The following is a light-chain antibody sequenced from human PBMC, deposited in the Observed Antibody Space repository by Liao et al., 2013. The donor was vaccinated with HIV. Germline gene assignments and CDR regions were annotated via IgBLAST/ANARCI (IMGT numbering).Light chain of an antibody. V-gene: IGLV3-21*01. J-gene: IGLJ3*02. CDR3: QAWDSSTPV. CDR1: NIGSKS. CDR2: YDS. Sequence: SYELTQPPSVSVAPGKTARITCGGNNIGSKSVHWYQQKPGQAPVLVIYYDSDRPSGIPERFSGSNSGNTATLTISGTQAMDEADYYCQAWDSSTPVFGGGTKLTVL.